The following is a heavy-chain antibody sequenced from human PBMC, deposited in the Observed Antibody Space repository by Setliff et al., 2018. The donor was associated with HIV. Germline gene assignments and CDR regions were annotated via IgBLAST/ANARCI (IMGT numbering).Heavy chain of an antibody. V-gene: IGHV3-33*08. D-gene: IGHD1-1*01. CDR1: GFTFSTFA. CDR2: IWFDGINK. J-gene: IGHJ3*02. Sequence: GGSLRLSCVASGFTFSTFAMNWVRQAPGKGLEWVAFIWFDGINKYYSDSVKGRFTVSRDNSKNTLYLQMNNLRAEDTAVYLCVGDPPQSGYAFHIWGHGTEVTVSS. CDR3: VGDPPQSGYAFHI.